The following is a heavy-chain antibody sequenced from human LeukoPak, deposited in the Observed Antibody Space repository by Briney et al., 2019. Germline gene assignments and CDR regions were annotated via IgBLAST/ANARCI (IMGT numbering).Heavy chain of an antibody. CDR1: GYTFTSYD. V-gene: IGHV1-8*01. J-gene: IGHJ4*02. Sequence: GASVKLSCKASGYTFTSYDINWVRHATGQGLEWMGWMNPNSGKTGYAQKFLDRVTMTTNTSISTAYMVLRSPRSEETTVYYCARITMVPYDYWGQGTLVSVSS. CDR3: ARITMVPYDY. D-gene: IGHD3-10*01. CDR2: MNPNSGKT.